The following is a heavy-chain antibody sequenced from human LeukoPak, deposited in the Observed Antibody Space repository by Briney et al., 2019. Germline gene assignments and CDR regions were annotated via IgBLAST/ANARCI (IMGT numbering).Heavy chain of an antibody. CDR3: ARGGTGAFDY. Sequence: GGSLRLSCTASGFTFSDSYMSWIRQAPGKGLEWISYISSRITYISDADSVKGRFTISRDNAKNLLFLQMNSLRVEDTALYYCARGGTGAFDYWGQGILVTVSS. D-gene: IGHD2-8*02. CDR2: ISSRITYI. V-gene: IGHV3-11*06. CDR1: GFTFSDSY. J-gene: IGHJ4*02.